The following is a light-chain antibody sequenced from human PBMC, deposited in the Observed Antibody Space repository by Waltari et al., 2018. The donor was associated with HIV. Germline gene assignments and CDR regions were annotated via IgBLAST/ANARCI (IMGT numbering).Light chain of an antibody. CDR2: DTS. CDR3: QQRSNWPPT. J-gene: IGKJ2*01. Sequence: EIVLTQSPATLSLSPGDRATLSCRASQSVNTYLGWYQHKPGQFPRLLIYDTSKRAAGIPARFSGSGSGTDFTHTISSIEPEDFAVDYCQQRSNWPPTFGQGPKLEIQ. CDR1: QSVNTY. V-gene: IGKV3-11*01.